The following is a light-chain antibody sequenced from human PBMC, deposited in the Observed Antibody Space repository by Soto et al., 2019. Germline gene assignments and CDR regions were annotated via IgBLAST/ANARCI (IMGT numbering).Light chain of an antibody. J-gene: IGKJ1*01. CDR1: QSVSDN. CDR3: QQYKNWPHT. V-gene: IGKV3-15*01. Sequence: EIVMTQSPATLSVSPGERATLSCTASQSVSDNLAWYQQRPGQGPRLLIYGASTRATGIPARFSGSGSGTEFTLTISSLQSEDFAVYYCQQYKNWPHTFGQGTKVDIK. CDR2: GAS.